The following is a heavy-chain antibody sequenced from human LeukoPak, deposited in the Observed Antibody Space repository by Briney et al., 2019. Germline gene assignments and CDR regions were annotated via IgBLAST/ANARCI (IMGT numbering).Heavy chain of an antibody. CDR2: INPNSGGT. CDR1: GYTFSDSY. J-gene: IGHJ3*02. CDR3: AREKGDAFDI. Sequence: ASVKVSCKASGYTFSDSYIHWVRQAPGQGLEWMGWINPNSGGTNYVKKFQGRVTMTRDTSISTAYVELSRLRSDDTAMYYCAREKGDAFDIWGQGTMVTVSS. V-gene: IGHV1-2*02.